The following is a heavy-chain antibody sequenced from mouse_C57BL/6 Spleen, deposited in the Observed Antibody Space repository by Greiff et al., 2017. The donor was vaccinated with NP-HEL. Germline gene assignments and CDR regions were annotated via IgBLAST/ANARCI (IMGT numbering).Heavy chain of an antibody. Sequence: QVQLQQSGPELVKPGASVKISCKASGYAFSSSWMNWVKQRPGKGLEWIGRIYPGDGDTNYNGKFKGKATLTADKSSSTAYMQLSSLTSEDSAVFFFAGGCDYFFAYWGQGTLVTVSA. CDR2: IYPGDGDT. V-gene: IGHV1-82*01. CDR3: AGGCDYFFAY. J-gene: IGHJ3*01. CDR1: GYAFSSSW. D-gene: IGHD2-4*01.